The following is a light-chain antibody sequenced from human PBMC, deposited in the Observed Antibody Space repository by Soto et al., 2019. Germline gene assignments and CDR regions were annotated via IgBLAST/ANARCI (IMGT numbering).Light chain of an antibody. CDR3: QRYGTSPFT. CDR2: GAS. CDR1: HSVSSTY. Sequence: EIVLTQSPGTLSLSPGERATLSCGASHSVSSTYLAWYQQKPGQAPRLLIHGASSRATGVPDRFSGRGSGTDFTLTISRLEPEDFAVYYCQRYGTSPFTFGPGTKVD. V-gene: IGKV3-20*01. J-gene: IGKJ3*01.